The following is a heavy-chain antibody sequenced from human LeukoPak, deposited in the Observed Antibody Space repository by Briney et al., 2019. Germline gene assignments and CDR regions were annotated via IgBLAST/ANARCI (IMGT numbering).Heavy chain of an antibody. Sequence: PSETLSLTCIVSGGSINSTTHYWGWIRQPPGKGLEWIGTIYYSGSVYYNPSLKSRVTISVDTSKNQFPLKVTSVTAADTAVYYCARVKRDSVAGTWRRDKHGAFDMWGQGTKVTVSS. D-gene: IGHD6-19*01. CDR2: IYYSGSV. CDR1: GGSINSTTHY. V-gene: IGHV4-39*06. J-gene: IGHJ3*02. CDR3: ARVKRDSVAGTWRRDKHGAFDM.